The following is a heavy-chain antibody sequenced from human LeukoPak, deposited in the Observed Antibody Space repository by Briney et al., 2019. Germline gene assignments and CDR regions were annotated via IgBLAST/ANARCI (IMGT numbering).Heavy chain of an antibody. CDR2: INHSGST. V-gene: IGHV4-34*01. CDR1: GGSFSGYY. CDR3: ARADGDYYYGSGSLDY. J-gene: IGHJ4*02. D-gene: IGHD3-10*01. Sequence: SETLSLTCGVSGGSFSGYYWNWIRQPPGKGLEWIGEINHSGSTNYNPSLKSRVTISVDTSQKQFSLKLSSVTAADTAVYYCARADGDYYYGSGSLDYWGQGTLVTVSS.